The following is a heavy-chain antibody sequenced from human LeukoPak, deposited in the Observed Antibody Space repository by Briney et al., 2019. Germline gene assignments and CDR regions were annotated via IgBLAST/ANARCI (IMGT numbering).Heavy chain of an antibody. CDR1: GFTFSDYS. V-gene: IGHV3-21*01. J-gene: IGHJ4*02. CDR3: ARVCSSTSCYLGVRGDY. Sequence: GGSLRLSCAASGFTFSDYSMNWVRQAPERGLEWVSFISSVSGYIYYADSVKDRFTISRDNARNSLYLQMNSLRAEDTAVYYCARVCSSTSCYLGVRGDYWGQGTLVTVSS. D-gene: IGHD2-2*01. CDR2: ISSVSGYI.